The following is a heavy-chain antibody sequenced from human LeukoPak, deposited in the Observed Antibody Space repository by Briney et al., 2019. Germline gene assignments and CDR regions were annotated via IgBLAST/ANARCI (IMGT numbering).Heavy chain of an antibody. CDR1: GGSISSYY. CDR2: IYYSGST. CDR3: ARDVVVVPAEYYYYYMDV. Sequence: SETLSLTCTVPGGSISSYYWGWIRQPPGKGLEWIGSIYYSGSTYYNPSLKSRVTISVDTSKNQFSLKLSSVTAADTAVYYCARDVVVVPAEYYYYYMDVWGKGTTVTVSS. V-gene: IGHV4-39*07. D-gene: IGHD2-2*01. J-gene: IGHJ6*03.